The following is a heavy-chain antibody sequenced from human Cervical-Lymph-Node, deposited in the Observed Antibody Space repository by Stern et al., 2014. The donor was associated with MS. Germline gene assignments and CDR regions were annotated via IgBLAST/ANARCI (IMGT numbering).Heavy chain of an antibody. CDR3: AKDLGGSYYHYYYGMDV. Sequence: VQLVESGGGVVQPGRSLRLSCAASGFTFSSYGMHWVRQAPGKGLEWVGVISYDGSNKYYAASVKGRFTITRDNSKNTLYLQMNSLRAEDTAVYYCAKDLGGSYYHYYYGMDVWGQGTTVTVSS. CDR2: ISYDGSNK. J-gene: IGHJ6*02. V-gene: IGHV3-30*18. D-gene: IGHD1-26*01. CDR1: GFTFSSYG.